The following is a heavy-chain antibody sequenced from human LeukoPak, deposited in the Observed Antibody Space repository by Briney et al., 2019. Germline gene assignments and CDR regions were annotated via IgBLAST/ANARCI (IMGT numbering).Heavy chain of an antibody. J-gene: IGHJ3*02. D-gene: IGHD3-3*01. V-gene: IGHV1-69*05. Sequence: ASVKVSCKASGATFSSYAISWVRQAPGQGLEWMGGIIPIFGTANYAQKFQGRVTITTDESTSTAYMELSSLRSEDTAVYCCASGGRDYDFWSGYNGAFDIWGQGTMVTVSS. CDR1: GATFSSYA. CDR3: ASGGRDYDFWSGYNGAFDI. CDR2: IIPIFGTA.